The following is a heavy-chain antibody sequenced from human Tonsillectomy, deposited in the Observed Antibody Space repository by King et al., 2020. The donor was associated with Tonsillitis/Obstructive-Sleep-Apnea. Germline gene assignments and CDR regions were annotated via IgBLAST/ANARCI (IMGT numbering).Heavy chain of an antibody. V-gene: IGHV3-30*18. D-gene: IGHD4-11*01. CDR2: ISYDGSIK. J-gene: IGHJ4*02. CDR1: GFAFSSLG. CDR3: AKDRYFMTTVTTADY. Sequence: VQLVESGGGVVQPERSLRLSGAASGFAFSSLGMHWVRQAPGKGLEWVAVISYDGSIKYYEDSVKGRFTISRDNSKNTRYLQMNSLRAEDTAVYYCAKDRYFMTTVTTADYWGQGTLVTVSS.